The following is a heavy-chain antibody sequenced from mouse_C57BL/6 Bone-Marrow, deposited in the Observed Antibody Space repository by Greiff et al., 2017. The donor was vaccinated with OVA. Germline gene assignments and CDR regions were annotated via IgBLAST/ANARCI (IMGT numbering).Heavy chain of an antibody. CDR1: GFTFSDYG. V-gene: IGHV5-17*01. Sequence: DVKLVEPGGGLVKPGGSLKLSCAASGFTFSDYGMHWVRQAPEQGLEWVAYISSGSSTIYYADTVKGRFTISRDNAKNTLVLQMTSLRSEDTAMYYCAREGDVDWGQGTTLTVSS. CDR2: ISSGSSTI. CDR3: AREGDVD. J-gene: IGHJ2*01.